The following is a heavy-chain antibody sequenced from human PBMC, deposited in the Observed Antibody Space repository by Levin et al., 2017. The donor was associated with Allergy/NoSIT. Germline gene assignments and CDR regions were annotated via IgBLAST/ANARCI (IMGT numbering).Heavy chain of an antibody. Sequence: GESLKISCAASGFTFSSYSMNWVRQAPGKGLEWVSSISSSSSYIYYADSVKGRFTISRDNAKNSLYLQMNSLRAEDTAVYYCARDDSLEWLGALGYYYDGMDGWGQGTTVTVSS. J-gene: IGHJ6*02. CDR3: ARDDSLEWLGALGYYYDGMDG. V-gene: IGHV3-21*01. CDR1: GFTFSSYS. CDR2: ISSSSSYI. D-gene: IGHD3-3*01.